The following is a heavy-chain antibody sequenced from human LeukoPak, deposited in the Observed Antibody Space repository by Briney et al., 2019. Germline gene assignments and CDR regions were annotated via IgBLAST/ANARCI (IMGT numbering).Heavy chain of an antibody. CDR3: ARRGSSSGWLLNYYYGMDV. Sequence: SETLSLTCTVSGGSISSYYWSWIRQPPGKGLEWIGYIYYSGSTNYNPSLKSRVTISVDTSKNQFSLKLSSVTAADTAVYYCARRGSSSGWLLNYYYGMDVWGQGTTVTVSS. D-gene: IGHD6-19*01. CDR2: IYYSGST. J-gene: IGHJ6*02. V-gene: IGHV4-59*08. CDR1: GGSISSYY.